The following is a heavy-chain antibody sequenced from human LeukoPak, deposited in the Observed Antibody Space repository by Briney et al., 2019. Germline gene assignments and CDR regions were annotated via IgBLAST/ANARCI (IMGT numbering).Heavy chain of an antibody. J-gene: IGHJ6*02. CDR3: ASSSPTVVSDTYYYYAMDV. Sequence: GGSLRLSCAASGFTFSSYWMHWVRQAPGKGLVWVSRINSDGSTTTYADSVKGRFTISGDNAKNTLYLQMNSLRAEDTAVYYCASSSPTVVSDTYYYYAMDVWGQGTTVTVSS. V-gene: IGHV3-74*01. D-gene: IGHD4-23*01. CDR2: INSDGSTT. CDR1: GFTFSSYW.